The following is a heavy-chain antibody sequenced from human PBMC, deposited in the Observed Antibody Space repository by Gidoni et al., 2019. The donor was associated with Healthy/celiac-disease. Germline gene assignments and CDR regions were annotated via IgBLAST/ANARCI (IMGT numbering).Heavy chain of an antibody. CDR2: INHSGST. Sequence: QVQLQQWGAGLLKPSETLSLTCAVYGGSFSGYYWSWIRQPPGKGLEWIGEINHSGSTNYNPSLKSRVTISVDTSKNQFSLKLSSVTAADTAVYYCARGRGLRYFDRLDYWGQGTLVTVSS. CDR1: GGSFSGYY. CDR3: ARGRGLRYFDRLDY. J-gene: IGHJ4*02. D-gene: IGHD3-9*01. V-gene: IGHV4-34*01.